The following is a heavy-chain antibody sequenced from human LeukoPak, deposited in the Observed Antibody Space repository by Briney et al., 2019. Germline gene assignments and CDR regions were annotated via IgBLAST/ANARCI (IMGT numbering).Heavy chain of an antibody. CDR2: ISAYNGNT. CDR3: AGSYVWGSYDY. V-gene: IGHV1-18*01. Sequence: ASVKVSCKASGYTFTSYGISWVRQAPGQGVEWMGWISAYNGNTNYAQKLHGRVTMTTDTSTSTAYMELRSLRSDDTDVYYCAGSYVWGSYDYWGQGTLVTVSS. D-gene: IGHD3-16*01. J-gene: IGHJ4*02. CDR1: GYTFTSYG.